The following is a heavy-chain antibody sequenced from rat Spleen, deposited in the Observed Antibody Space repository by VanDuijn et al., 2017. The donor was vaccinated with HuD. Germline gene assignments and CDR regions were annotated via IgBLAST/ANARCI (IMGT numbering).Heavy chain of an antibody. V-gene: IGHV3-1*01. CDR1: GHSITSSY. D-gene: IGHD1-5*01. Sequence: EVQLQESGPGLVKPSQSLSLTCSVTGHSITSSYRWNWIRKFPGDKMEWMGYISYSGSTGFNPSLKSRISITRDTSKNQFFLQLKSVTTEDTATYHCARTEIQLDYFDYWGQGVMVTVSS. CDR2: ISYSGST. CDR3: ARTEIQLDYFDY. J-gene: IGHJ2*01.